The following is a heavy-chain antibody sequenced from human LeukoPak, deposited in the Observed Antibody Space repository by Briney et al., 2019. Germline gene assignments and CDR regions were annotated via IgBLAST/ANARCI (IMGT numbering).Heavy chain of an antibody. CDR1: GFTFSSYS. CDR3: ARGFGELLF. Sequence: GGSLRLSCAVSGFTFSSYSMNWVRQAPGKGLEWVSSISSSSSYIYYADSMKGRFTISRDNAKNSLYLQMNSLRAEDTAVYYCARGFGELLFWGQGTLVTVSS. CDR2: ISSSSSYI. D-gene: IGHD3-10*01. J-gene: IGHJ4*02. V-gene: IGHV3-21*01.